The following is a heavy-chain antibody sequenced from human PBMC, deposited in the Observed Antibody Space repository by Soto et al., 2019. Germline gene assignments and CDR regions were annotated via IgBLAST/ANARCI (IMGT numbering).Heavy chain of an antibody. J-gene: IGHJ6*02. V-gene: IGHV3-30*18. CDR2: IPYDEPNE. CDR3: AKDLRTTISDYGMDV. CDR1: GFTFGSHG. Sequence: QVQLVESGGGLVQPGGSLRLTCVASGFTFGSHGMHWVRQAPGKGLEWVAVIPYDEPNEHDVDSVKGRFTISRDNSKSILYLQMNRLRPEDTAVYKCAKDLRTTISDYGMDVWGQGTTVTVSS.